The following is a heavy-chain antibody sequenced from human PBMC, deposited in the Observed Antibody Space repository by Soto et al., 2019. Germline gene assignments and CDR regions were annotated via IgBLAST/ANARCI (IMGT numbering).Heavy chain of an antibody. CDR1: GYTFTSYA. J-gene: IGHJ4*02. D-gene: IGHD2-8*02. V-gene: IGHV1-3*01. CDR3: AWGGWGNDY. Sequence: QVQLVQSGDEVKKPGASVKVSCKASGYTFTSYAMHWVRQAPGQRVEWIGWINAGNGNTKYSQRFKGRVTITRDTSPSAAYIELSSLRSEDTAVYYCAWGGWGNDYWGQGTLVTVSS. CDR2: INAGNGNT.